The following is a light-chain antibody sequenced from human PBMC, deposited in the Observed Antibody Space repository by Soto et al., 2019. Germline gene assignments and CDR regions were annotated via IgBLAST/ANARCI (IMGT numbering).Light chain of an antibody. CDR2: EVN. Sequence: QSALTQPDSLSGSPGQSITISCTGSSSDIGGFDLVSWYQQHPGKAPKLLLYEVNKRPSGVSNRFSGSKSGNTASLTISGLQADDEAYYYCCSYVGIRNFVFGGWTQLTVL. V-gene: IGLV2-23*02. J-gene: IGLJ2*01. CDR3: CSYVGIRNFV. CDR1: SSDIGGFDL.